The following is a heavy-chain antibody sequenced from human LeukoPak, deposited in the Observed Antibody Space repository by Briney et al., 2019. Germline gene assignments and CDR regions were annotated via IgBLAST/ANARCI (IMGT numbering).Heavy chain of an antibody. D-gene: IGHD1-26*01. Sequence: SETLSLTSIVSGDSISSSNYYWGWIRQPPGKGLEWIGSIYYGGNTYYNPSLKSRVAISVDTSKNQFSLKLSSVTAADTAVYYCARQFAYTGSYWGRGTLVTVSS. CDR2: IYYGGNT. V-gene: IGHV4-39*01. J-gene: IGHJ4*02. CDR3: ARQFAYTGSY. CDR1: GDSISSSNYY.